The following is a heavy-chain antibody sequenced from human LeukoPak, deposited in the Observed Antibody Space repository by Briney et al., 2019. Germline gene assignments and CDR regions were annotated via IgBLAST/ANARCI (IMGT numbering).Heavy chain of an antibody. CDR2: ISYDGSNK. CDR1: GFTFSSYG. V-gene: IGHV3-30*18. Sequence: GGSLRLSCAASGFTFSSYGMHWVRQAPGKGLEWVAVISYDGSNKYYADSVKGRFTISRDNSKNTLYLQMNSLRTEDTAVYYCAKEQMGYSSRSCQHGGQGTLVTVSS. J-gene: IGHJ1*01. CDR3: AKEQMGYSSRSCQH. D-gene: IGHD6-13*01.